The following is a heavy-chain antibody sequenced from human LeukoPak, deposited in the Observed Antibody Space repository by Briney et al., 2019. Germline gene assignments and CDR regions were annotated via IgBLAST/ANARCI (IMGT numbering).Heavy chain of an antibody. D-gene: IGHD3-10*01. J-gene: IGHJ5*02. Sequence: PSQTLSLTCTVSGDSISRGGYYWGWIRQHPGKGLGWIGYIFYSGSTYYNPSLKSRVNISVDTSKNQFSLKLSSVTAADTAVYYCARDLRGIRGVGSNWFDPWGQGTLVTVSS. V-gene: IGHV4-31*03. CDR2: IFYSGST. CDR3: ARDLRGIRGVGSNWFDP. CDR1: GDSISRGGYY.